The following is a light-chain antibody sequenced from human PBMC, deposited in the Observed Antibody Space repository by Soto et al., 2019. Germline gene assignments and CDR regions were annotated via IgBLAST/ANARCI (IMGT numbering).Light chain of an antibody. V-gene: IGKV1-39*01. CDR1: QSISSY. CDR2: AAS. CDR3: QHSYSTPPIT. J-gene: IGKJ5*01. Sequence: DIQMTQSPSSLSASVGDRVTITCRASQSISSYLNWYQQKPGKAPKLLIYAASSLQSGFPSRFSGSGSGTDFTLTISLLLPEDFSTYYCQHSYSTPPITFGQGTRLEIK.